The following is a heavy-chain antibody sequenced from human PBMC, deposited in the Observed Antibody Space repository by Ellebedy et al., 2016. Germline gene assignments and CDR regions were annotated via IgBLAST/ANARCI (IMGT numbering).Heavy chain of an antibody. CDR1: GYTFTSYA. J-gene: IGHJ3*02. V-gene: IGHV1-3*01. CDR2: INAGNGNT. Sequence: ASVKVSCXASGYTFTSYAMHWVRQAPGQRLEWMGWINAGNGNTKYSQKFQGRVTITRDTSASTAYMELSSLRSEDTAVYYCARNYYDSSGYYHEGAFDIWGQGTMVTVSS. D-gene: IGHD3-22*01. CDR3: ARNYYDSSGYYHEGAFDI.